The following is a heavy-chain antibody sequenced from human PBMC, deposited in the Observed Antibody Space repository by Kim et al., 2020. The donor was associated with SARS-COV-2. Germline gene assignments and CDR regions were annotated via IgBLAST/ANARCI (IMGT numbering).Heavy chain of an antibody. CDR3: ARVTPYAYSSSWYVYWFDP. D-gene: IGHD6-13*01. Sequence: SETLSLTCTVSGGSISSSSYYWGWIRQPPGKGLEWIGSIYYSGSTYYNPSLKSRVTISVDTSKNQFSLKLSSVTAADTAVYYCARVTPYAYSSSWYVYWFDPWGQGTLVTVSS. CDR2: IYYSGST. CDR1: GGSISSSSYY. V-gene: IGHV4-39*07. J-gene: IGHJ5*02.